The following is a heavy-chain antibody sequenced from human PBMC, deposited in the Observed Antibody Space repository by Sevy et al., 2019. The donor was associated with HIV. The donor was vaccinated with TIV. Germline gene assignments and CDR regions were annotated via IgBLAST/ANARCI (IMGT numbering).Heavy chain of an antibody. J-gene: IGHJ4*02. CDR1: GFTFSTYA. CDR3: ANDGVALGYHLDY. D-gene: IGHD5-18*01. Sequence: GGSLRLSCAASGFTFSTYAMHWVRQAPGKGLEWVAVISNDGSNKYYADSVKGRFTISRDNSKTTVYLQMNSLGAEDTAVDNCANDGVALGYHLDYWGQGTLVTVSS. V-gene: IGHV3-30-3*02. CDR2: ISNDGSNK.